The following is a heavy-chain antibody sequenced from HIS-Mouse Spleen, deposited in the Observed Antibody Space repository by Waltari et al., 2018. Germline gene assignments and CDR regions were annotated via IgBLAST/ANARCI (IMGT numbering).Heavy chain of an antibody. D-gene: IGHD3-9*01. CDR2: INHSGST. V-gene: IGHV4-34*01. CDR3: ARVLRYFDWLLYHGAFDI. CDR1: GGSFSGYY. Sequence: QVQLQQWGAGLLKPSETLSLTCAVYGGSFSGYYWSWIRQPPGKGLEWIGEINHSGSTHYHPSRKSRVTISVDTSKNHFSLKLSSVTAADTAVYYCARVLRYFDWLLYHGAFDIWGQGTMVTVSS. J-gene: IGHJ3*02.